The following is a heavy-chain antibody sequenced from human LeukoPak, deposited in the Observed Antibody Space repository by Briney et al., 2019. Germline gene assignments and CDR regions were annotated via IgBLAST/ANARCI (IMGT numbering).Heavy chain of an antibody. CDR1: GGSISSSSYY. CDR3: ARTTEGYCRGRSCYSYYYYMDV. Sequence: SETLSLTCTVSGGSISSSSYYWGWIRQPPGKGLEWIGSIYYSGSTYYNPSLKSRVTISVDTSKNQSSLKLSSVTAADTAVYYCARTTEGYCRGRSCYSYYYYMDVWGKGTTVTVSS. CDR2: IYYSGST. J-gene: IGHJ6*03. D-gene: IGHD2-15*01. V-gene: IGHV4-39*07.